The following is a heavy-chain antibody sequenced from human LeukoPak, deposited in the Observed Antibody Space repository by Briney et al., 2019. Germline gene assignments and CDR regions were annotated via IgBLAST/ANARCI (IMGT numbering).Heavy chain of an antibody. CDR2: MNPNSGNT. CDR3: ARAPPKGILTGYCLLDY. J-gene: IGHJ4*02. CDR1: GYTFTSYD. Sequence: ASVKVSCKASGYTFTSYDINWVRHATGQGLEWMVWMNPNSGNTGYAQKYQGRVTMTRNTSISTAYMELSSLRSEDTAVYYCARAPPKGILTGYCLLDYWGQGTLVTVSS. D-gene: IGHD3-9*01. V-gene: IGHV1-8*01.